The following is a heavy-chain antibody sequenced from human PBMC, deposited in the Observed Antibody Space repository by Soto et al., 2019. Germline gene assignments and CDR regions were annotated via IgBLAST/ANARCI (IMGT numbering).Heavy chain of an antibody. D-gene: IGHD1-1*01. CDR2: ISAYNRNT. CDR3: ARGGGRGTTEGSFEY. CDR1: GYTFTSYG. V-gene: IGHV1-18*04. J-gene: IGHJ4*02. Sequence: ASVKVSCQASGYTFTSYGISWVRQAPGQGLEWMGWISAYNRNTNYAQKLQGRVTMTTDTSTSTAYMDLRSLRSDGTAVYYCARGGGRGTTEGSFEYWGQGALVTVSS.